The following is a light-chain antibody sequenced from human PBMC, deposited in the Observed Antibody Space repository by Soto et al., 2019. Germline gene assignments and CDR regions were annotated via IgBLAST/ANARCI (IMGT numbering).Light chain of an antibody. CDR3: QQYSKCPPLT. Sequence: EIVMTQSPSTLSVSPGETVTLSCRASQSVNNNLGWYQQKPGQAPRLLICGASFRATGIPVRFTGSGSGTEFTLTIISLQSEDIAVYYCQQYSKCPPLTLGGGTKVEIK. J-gene: IGKJ4*01. V-gene: IGKV3-15*01. CDR2: GAS. CDR1: QSVNNN.